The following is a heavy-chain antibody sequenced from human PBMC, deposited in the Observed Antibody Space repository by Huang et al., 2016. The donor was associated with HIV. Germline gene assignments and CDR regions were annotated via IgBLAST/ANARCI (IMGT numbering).Heavy chain of an antibody. J-gene: IGHJ6*02. CDR2: IKQDESEK. D-gene: IGHD1-7*01. Sequence: VESGGRLVQPGGSIRLSCVGSTFRFGAYWMSWVGQSQGKGRELVANIKQDESEKYYVDSVKGRFNISRDNAKKVLFLEMNNVRVEDTATYYCATKTAAMDIWGQGTTVTVS. CDR3: ATKTAAMDI. V-gene: IGHV3-7*01. CDR1: TFRFGAYW.